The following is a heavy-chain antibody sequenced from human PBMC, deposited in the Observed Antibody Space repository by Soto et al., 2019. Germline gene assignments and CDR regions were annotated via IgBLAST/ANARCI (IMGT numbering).Heavy chain of an antibody. CDR3: ARSVVAATPPPYYYYGMDV. D-gene: IGHD2-15*01. Sequence: PGEFLKISCKGSGYSFTSYWIGWVRQMPGKGLEWMGIIYPGDSDTRYSPSFQGQVTISADKSISTAYLQWSSLKASDTAMYYCARSVVAATPPPYYYYGMDVWGQGTTVTVSS. CDR1: GYSFTSYW. J-gene: IGHJ6*02. V-gene: IGHV5-51*01. CDR2: IYPGDSDT.